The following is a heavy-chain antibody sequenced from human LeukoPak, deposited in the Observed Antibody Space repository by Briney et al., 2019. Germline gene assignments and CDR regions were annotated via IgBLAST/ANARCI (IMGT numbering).Heavy chain of an antibody. V-gene: IGHV1-18*04. D-gene: IGHD2-8*01. CDR3: ARFHPDLVYATYYFDY. CDR1: GYTFTGYY. Sequence: GASVKVSCKASGYTFTGYYMHWVRQAPGQGLEWMGWISAYNGNTNYAQKLQGRVTMTTDTSTSTAYMELRSLRSDDTAVYYCARFHPDLVYATYYFDYWGQGTLVTVSS. CDR2: ISAYNGNT. J-gene: IGHJ4*02.